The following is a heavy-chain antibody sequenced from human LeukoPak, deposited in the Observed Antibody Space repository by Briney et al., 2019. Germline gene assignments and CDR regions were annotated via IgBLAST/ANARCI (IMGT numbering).Heavy chain of an antibody. J-gene: IGHJ4*02. CDR3: ATSCGGGSCYFGF. Sequence: GGSLRLSCAASGFTFSSSWMSWVRQAPGKGLEWVANIKQDGSEKYYVDSVRGRFTISRDNAKNSLYLQMNSLRAEDTAVYYCATSCGGGSCYFGFWGQGTLVTVSP. D-gene: IGHD2-15*01. V-gene: IGHV3-7*01. CDR1: GFTFSSSW. CDR2: IKQDGSEK.